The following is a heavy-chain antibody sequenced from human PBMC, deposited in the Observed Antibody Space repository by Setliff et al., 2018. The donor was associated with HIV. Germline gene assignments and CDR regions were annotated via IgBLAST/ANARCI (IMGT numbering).Heavy chain of an antibody. V-gene: IGHV4-59*12. CDR2: IYYSGNT. Sequence: SETLSLTCTVSGGSINDYYWTWIRQPPGKGLEWIGYIYYSGNTHYSPSLKSRLTMSLDRSQNHFFLRLRSVTAADTAVYYCARGGYNGYESPFDDWGLGTLVTVSS. J-gene: IGHJ4*02. CDR3: ARGGYNGYESPFDD. D-gene: IGHD5-12*01. CDR1: GGSINDYY.